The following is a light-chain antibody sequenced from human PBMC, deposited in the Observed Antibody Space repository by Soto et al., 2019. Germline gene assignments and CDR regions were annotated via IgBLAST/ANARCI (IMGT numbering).Light chain of an antibody. CDR1: QSVSSN. CDR3: QQYNYWPRT. J-gene: IGKJ1*01. V-gene: IGKV3-15*01. Sequence: EIVMTQSPATLSVSPGERATLSCRASQSVSSNLAWYQQKPGQAPRLLIYGASTRATGIPARFSCSGSGSEFTLTISSLQSEDFAVYYCQQYNYWPRTFGQGTKVEIK. CDR2: GAS.